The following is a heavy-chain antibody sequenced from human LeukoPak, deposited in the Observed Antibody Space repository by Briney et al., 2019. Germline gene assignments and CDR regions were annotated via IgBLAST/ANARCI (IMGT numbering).Heavy chain of an antibody. J-gene: IGHJ4*02. CDR3: ARDQLYCTGGTCYFDY. V-gene: IGHV3-74*01. D-gene: IGHD2-8*02. CDR1: GFTFSSYW. Sequence: QPGGSLRLSCAASGFTFSSYWMHWDRQAPGKGLVWVSRIKSDGSSTSYADSVKGRFTISRDNAKNTLYLQMNSLRAEDTAVYYCARDQLYCTGGTCYFDYWGQGTLVTVSS. CDR2: IKSDGSST.